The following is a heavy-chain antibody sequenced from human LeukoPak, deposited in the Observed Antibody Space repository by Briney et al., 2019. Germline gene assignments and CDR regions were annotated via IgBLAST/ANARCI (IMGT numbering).Heavy chain of an antibody. J-gene: IGHJ4*02. CDR2: IKYDSSDR. V-gene: IGHV3-7*01. CDR3: ARLMTETGTYSYYFDK. D-gene: IGHD1-1*01. CDR1: GFTFSDYW. Sequence: GGSLRLSCAASGFTFSDYWMIWVRQAPGKGLGWVADIKYDSSDRFYVDSVKGRFTISRDNAQNSVFLQMNSLRADDTAVYYCARLMTETGTYSYYFDKWGQGTLVTVSS.